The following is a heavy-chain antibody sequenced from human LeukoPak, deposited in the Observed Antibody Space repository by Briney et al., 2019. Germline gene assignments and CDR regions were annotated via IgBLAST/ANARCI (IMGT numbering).Heavy chain of an antibody. Sequence: PGGSLRLSCAASGFTFSSYSMNWVRQTPGKGLEWVANIKEDGTKKYYVDSVKGRFTISRDNAENSLYLQMNSLRAEDTAVYYCARDAAGYDPWGQGTLVTVSS. V-gene: IGHV3-7*01. CDR2: IKEDGTKK. CDR1: GFTFSSYS. J-gene: IGHJ5*02. D-gene: IGHD6-13*01. CDR3: ARDAAGYDP.